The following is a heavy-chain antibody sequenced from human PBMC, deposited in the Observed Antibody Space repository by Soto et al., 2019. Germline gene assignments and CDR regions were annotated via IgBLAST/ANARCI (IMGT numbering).Heavy chain of an antibody. CDR3: ARDAVGYCGGDCSHSDY. Sequence: EVQLVESGGGLVQPGGSLRLSCAASGFTVSSNYMSWVRQAPGKGLEWVSVIYSGGSTYYADSVKGRFTISRDNSTDXXYLQMNSLRAEDTAVYYCARDAVGYCGGDCSHSDYWGQGTLVTVSS. CDR1: GFTVSSNY. J-gene: IGHJ4*02. CDR2: IYSGGST. V-gene: IGHV3-66*01. D-gene: IGHD2-21*02.